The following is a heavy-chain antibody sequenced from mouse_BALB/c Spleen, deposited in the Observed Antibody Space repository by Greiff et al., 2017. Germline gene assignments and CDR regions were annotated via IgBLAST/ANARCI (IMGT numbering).Heavy chain of an antibody. V-gene: IGHV7-3*02. CDR1: GFTFTDYY. CDR3: ARDESGSSDY. CDR2: IRNKANGYTT. J-gene: IGHJ2*01. Sequence: EVKLVESGGGLVQPGGSLRLSCATSGFTFTDYYMSWVRQPPGKALEWLGFIRNKANGYTTEYSASVKGRFTISRDNSQSILYLQMNTLRAEDSATYYCARDESGSSDYWGQGTTRTVSS. D-gene: IGHD1-1*01.